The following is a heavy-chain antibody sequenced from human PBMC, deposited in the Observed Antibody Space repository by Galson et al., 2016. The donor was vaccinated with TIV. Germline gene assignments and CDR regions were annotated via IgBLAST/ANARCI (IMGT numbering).Heavy chain of an antibody. CDR1: GFRFSSHG. CDR3: ARFRGSDDRGAFDI. V-gene: IGHV3-33*01. CDR2: IWSDASNE. Sequence: SLRLSCAASGFRFSSHGMHWVRQAPGKGLEWVAFIWSDASNENHIDSVKGRFTISRDNSKNTLYLQMNSPRAEDTAVYYCARFRGSDDRGAFDIWGQGTMVTVSS. D-gene: IGHD3-22*01. J-gene: IGHJ3*02.